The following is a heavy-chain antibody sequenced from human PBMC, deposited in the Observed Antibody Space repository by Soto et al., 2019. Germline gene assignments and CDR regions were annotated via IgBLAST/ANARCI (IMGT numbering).Heavy chain of an antibody. V-gene: IGHV1-2*04. J-gene: IGHJ4*02. CDR1: GYTFTGYY. D-gene: IGHD5-12*01. Sequence: ASVKVSCKASGYTFTGYYMHWVRQAPGQGLEWMGWINPNSGGTNYAQKFQGWVTMTRDTSISTAYMELSRLRSDDTAVYYCAGSGHDASPTYFDYWGQGTLVTVSS. CDR2: INPNSGGT. CDR3: AGSGHDASPTYFDY.